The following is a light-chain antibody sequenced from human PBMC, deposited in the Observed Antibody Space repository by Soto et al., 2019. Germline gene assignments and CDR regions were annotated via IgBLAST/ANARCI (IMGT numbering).Light chain of an antibody. CDR1: QSISSW. CDR3: QHYNTYSTWT. J-gene: IGKJ1*01. V-gene: IGKV1-5*01. Sequence: DIQMTQSPSTLSASVGDRVTITCRASQSISSWLSWYQQKPGKAPKLLIYDASSLQSGVPSRFSGSGSGTEFTLTIRGLQPDDLATYYCQHYNTYSTWTVGQGTKVDIK. CDR2: DAS.